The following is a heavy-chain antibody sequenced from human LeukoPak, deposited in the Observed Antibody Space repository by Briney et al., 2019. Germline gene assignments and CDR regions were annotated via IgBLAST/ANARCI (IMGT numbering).Heavy chain of an antibody. J-gene: IGHJ5*02. Sequence: SETLSLTCTVSGGSISSGGYYWSWIRQHPGKGLEWIGYIYYSGSTYYNPSLKSRVTISVDTSKNQFSLKLSSVTAADTAVYYCARDRRLGYCSGGSCYVFGFDPWGQGTLVTVSS. CDR1: GGSISSGGYY. V-gene: IGHV4-31*03. CDR2: IYYSGST. D-gene: IGHD2-15*01. CDR3: ARDRRLGYCSGGSCYVFGFDP.